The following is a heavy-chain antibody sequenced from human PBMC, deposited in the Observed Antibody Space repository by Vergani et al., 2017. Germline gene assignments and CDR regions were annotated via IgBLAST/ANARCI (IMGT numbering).Heavy chain of an antibody. CDR2: ISSSSSYI. V-gene: IGHV3-21*04. J-gene: IGHJ6*03. Sequence: EVQLVESGGGLVKPGGSLRLSCAASGFTFSSYTMNWVRPAPGKGLQSVSSISSSSSYIYYADSVKGRFTISRDNAKNSLYLQMNSLRAEDTAVYYCARAPVAYYYYYYMDVWGKGTTVTVSS. CDR1: GFTFSSYT. CDR3: ARAPVAYYYYYYMDV.